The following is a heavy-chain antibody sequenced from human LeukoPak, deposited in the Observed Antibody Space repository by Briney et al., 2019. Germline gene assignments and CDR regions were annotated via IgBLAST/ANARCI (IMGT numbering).Heavy chain of an antibody. CDR3: ARDEYGDSRFDP. J-gene: IGHJ5*02. CDR2: IYYSGST. Sequence: SETLSLTCTVSGGSISGYYWSWIRQPPGKGLEWIGYIYYSGSTNYNPSLKSRVTTSVDTSKNQFSLKLSSLTAADTAVYYCARDEYGDSRFDPWGQGTLVTVSS. V-gene: IGHV4-59*01. D-gene: IGHD4-17*01. CDR1: GGSISGYY.